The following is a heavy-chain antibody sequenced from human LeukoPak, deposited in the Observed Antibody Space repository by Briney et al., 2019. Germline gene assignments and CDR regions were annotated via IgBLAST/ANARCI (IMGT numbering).Heavy chain of an antibody. CDR2: ISAYNGNT. CDR1: GYTFTSYG. Sequence: ASVKVSCKASGYTFTSYGISWVRQAPGQGLEWMGWISAYNGNTNYAQKLQGRVTMTTDTSTSTAYMELRSLRSDDTAVYYCARDLGWRDSSGSSDYWGQGTLVTVSS. D-gene: IGHD3-22*01. J-gene: IGHJ4*02. CDR3: ARDLGWRDSSGSSDY. V-gene: IGHV1-18*01.